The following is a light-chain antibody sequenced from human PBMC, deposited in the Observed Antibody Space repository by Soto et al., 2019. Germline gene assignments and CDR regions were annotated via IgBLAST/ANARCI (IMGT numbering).Light chain of an antibody. CDR1: SSNIGAGYD. J-gene: IGLJ2*01. CDR3: LSFDSSLGVV. CDR2: GNT. V-gene: IGLV1-40*01. Sequence: QSVLTQPPSVSGAPGQRVTISCTGSSSNIGAGYDVHWYQQLPGRAPKLLIYGNTNRPSGVPDRFSGSKSGTSASLAITGLQAEDEADYYCLSFDSSLGVVFGGGTKLTVL.